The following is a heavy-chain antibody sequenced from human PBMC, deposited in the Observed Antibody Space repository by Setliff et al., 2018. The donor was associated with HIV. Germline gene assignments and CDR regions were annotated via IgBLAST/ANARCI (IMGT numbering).Heavy chain of an antibody. CDR3: TRDHTPPPNYDFWSGQLDLRNIFYYMDV. J-gene: IGHJ6*03. Sequence: ASVKVSCKASGYGLTSYSINWVRQAPGQGLEWMGCINCNAGNPTYAHGFTGRFVFSVDTPVSTAYLQIFSLKAEDTAVYYCTRDHTPPPNYDFWSGQLDLRNIFYYMDVWGTGSPVTVS. D-gene: IGHD3-3*01. V-gene: IGHV7-4-1*01. CDR1: GYGLTSYS. CDR2: INCNAGNP.